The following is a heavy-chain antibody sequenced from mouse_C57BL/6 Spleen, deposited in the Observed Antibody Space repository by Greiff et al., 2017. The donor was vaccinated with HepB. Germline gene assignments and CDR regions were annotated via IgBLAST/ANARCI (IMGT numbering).Heavy chain of an antibody. D-gene: IGHD2-4*01. CDR1: GFNIKDYY. V-gene: IGHV14-1*01. CDR2: IDPEDGDT. CDR3: FYDYDGYYAMDY. J-gene: IGHJ4*01. Sequence: EVKLVESGAELVRPGASVKLSCTASGFNIKDYYMHWVKQRPEQGLEWIGRIDPEDGDTEYAPKFQGKATMTADTSSNTAYLQLSSLTSEDTAVYYCFYDYDGYYAMDYWGQRTSVTVSS.